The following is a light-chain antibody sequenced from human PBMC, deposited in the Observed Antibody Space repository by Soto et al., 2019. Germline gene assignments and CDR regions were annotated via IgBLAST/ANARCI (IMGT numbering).Light chain of an antibody. J-gene: IGLJ1*01. Sequence: QSVLTQPASVSGSPGQSITISCTGTSSDVGGYNYVAWYQQHPGKVPRLMIYEVSNRPSGVSNRFSGSKSGSTASLTISGLQAEDEVDYYCIAYTSGSSSYVFGKGTKSP. CDR3: IAYTSGSSSYV. CDR2: EVS. V-gene: IGLV2-14*01. CDR1: SSDVGGYNY.